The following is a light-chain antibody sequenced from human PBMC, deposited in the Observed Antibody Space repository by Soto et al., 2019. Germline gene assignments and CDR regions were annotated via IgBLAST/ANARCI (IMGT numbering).Light chain of an antibody. V-gene: IGKV3-15*01. Sequence: EIVMTQSPGTLSVSPGERATLSCRASQSIRSNLAWYQQKPGQAPRLLIYAASTRATGVPARFSGSGSGTEYTLTISSLQSEDFAAYSCQQYLEWPPTFGQGTKVDIK. J-gene: IGKJ1*01. CDR1: QSIRSN. CDR2: AAS. CDR3: QQYLEWPPT.